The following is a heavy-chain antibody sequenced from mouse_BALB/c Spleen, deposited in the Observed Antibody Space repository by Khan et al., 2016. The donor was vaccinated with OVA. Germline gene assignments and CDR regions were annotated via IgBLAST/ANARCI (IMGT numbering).Heavy chain of an antibody. CDR1: GFSLTSYG. Sequence: VQVVESGPGLVAPSQSLSITCTVSGFSLTSYGVHWVRQPPGKGLEWLGVIWAGGSTNYNSALMSRLSISKDNSKSQIFLKMNNLQTADKAMYYCARLEDIWGQGTTLTASS. D-gene: IGHD1-3*01. J-gene: IGHJ2*01. V-gene: IGHV2-9*02. CDR3: ARLEDI. CDR2: IWAGGST.